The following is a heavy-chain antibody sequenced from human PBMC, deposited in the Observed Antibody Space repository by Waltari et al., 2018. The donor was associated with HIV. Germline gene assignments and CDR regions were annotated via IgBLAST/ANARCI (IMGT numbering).Heavy chain of an antibody. J-gene: IGHJ4*02. V-gene: IGHV3-30*04. CDR3: ARDRWVASSNWYVDF. CDR1: GLRFSKYA. D-gene: IGHD6-13*01. CDR2: IYSDGSHK. Sequence: QVQLVASGGGVVQPGGSLRLSCAASGLRFSKYALHWVRQTPGRGLEWVAVIYSDGSHKSYTDSIMGRFTVSRDNSKNTLNLQMDGLRADDTGVYYCARDRWVASSNWYVDFWGQGTLVSVSA.